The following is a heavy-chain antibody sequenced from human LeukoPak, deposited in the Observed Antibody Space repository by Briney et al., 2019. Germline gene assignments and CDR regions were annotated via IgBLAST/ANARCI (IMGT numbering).Heavy chain of an antibody. CDR2: ISGSGGST. Sequence: PGGSLRLSCAASGFTVSSNYMSWVRQAPGKGLEWVSSISGSGGSTYYADSVKGRFTISRDNSKNTQYLQMNSLRAEDTAVYYCAKVEYSSNIPQHWGQGTLVTVSS. CDR3: AKVEYSSNIPQH. J-gene: IGHJ1*01. CDR1: GFTVSSNY. V-gene: IGHV3-23*01. D-gene: IGHD6-6*01.